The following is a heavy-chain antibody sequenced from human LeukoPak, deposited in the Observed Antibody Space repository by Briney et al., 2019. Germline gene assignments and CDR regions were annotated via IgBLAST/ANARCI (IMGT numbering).Heavy chain of an antibody. Sequence: GGSLRLSCAASGFTFNSYSMNWVRRAPGKGLEWVSYISSSRSIIYYADSVKGRFTISRDKAKNSLYLQMNSLRAEDTAVYYCARDGTTVTTSGALDAFDLWGQGTMVTVSS. D-gene: IGHD4-17*01. V-gene: IGHV3-48*01. CDR1: GFTFNSYS. J-gene: IGHJ3*01. CDR3: ARDGTTVTTSGALDAFDL. CDR2: ISSSRSII.